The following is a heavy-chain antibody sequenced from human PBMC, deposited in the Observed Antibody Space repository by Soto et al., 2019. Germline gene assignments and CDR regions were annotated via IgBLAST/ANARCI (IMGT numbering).Heavy chain of an antibody. J-gene: IGHJ6*02. CDR1: GGSINSGDYY. D-gene: IGHD3-10*01. Sequence: SETLSLTCTVSGGSINSGDYYWTWVRQPPGKGLEWIGDIFHSGSTYYTPSLQSRVTISLDTSKNHFSLKLSSVTPADTAVYYCARDRYYGSGTYYNFYSGMDVWGQGTTVTVSS. CDR3: ARDRYYGSGTYYNFYSGMDV. CDR2: IFHSGST. V-gene: IGHV4-30-4*01.